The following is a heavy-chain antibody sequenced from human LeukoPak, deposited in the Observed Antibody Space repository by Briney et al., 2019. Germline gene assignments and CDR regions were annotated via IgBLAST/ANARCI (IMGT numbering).Heavy chain of an antibody. CDR1: GGSISSYY. J-gene: IGHJ3*02. V-gene: IGHV4-4*07. D-gene: IGHD3-3*01. CDR2: IYTSGST. Sequence: PSETLSLTCTVSGGSISSYYWSWIRQPAGKGLEWIGRIYTSGSTNYNPSLKSRVTMSVDTSKNQFSLKLSSVTAADTAVYYCARIFNDFWSGYEAAFDIWGQGTMVTVSS. CDR3: ARIFNDFWSGYEAAFDI.